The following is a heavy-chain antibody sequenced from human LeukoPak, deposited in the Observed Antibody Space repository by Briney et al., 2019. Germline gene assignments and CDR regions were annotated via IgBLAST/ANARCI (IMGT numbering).Heavy chain of an antibody. V-gene: IGHV3-23*01. Sequence: GWSLRLSCAASGFNFGSYSMTWVRQAPGKGLELVSVMSADSATTFYADSVKGRFTISRDNDKNTVFLQMSSLRAEDTALYYCARKSASGNYPLDYWGQGTLVTVSS. J-gene: IGHJ4*02. CDR3: ARKSASGNYPLDY. CDR2: MSADSATT. CDR1: GFNFGSYS. D-gene: IGHD3-10*01.